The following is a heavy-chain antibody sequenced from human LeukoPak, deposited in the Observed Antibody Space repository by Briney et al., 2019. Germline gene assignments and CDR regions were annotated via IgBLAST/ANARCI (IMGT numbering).Heavy chain of an antibody. Sequence: KPSETLSLTCAVSGGSISSGGYSWSWIRQPPGKGLEWIGYIYHSGSTYYNPSLKSRVTISVDRSKNQFSLKLSSVTAADTAVYYCASLAAAGPRGYFDLWGRGTLVTVSS. CDR2: IYHSGST. V-gene: IGHV4-30-2*01. J-gene: IGHJ2*01. D-gene: IGHD6-13*01. CDR3: ASLAAAGPRGYFDL. CDR1: GGSISSGGYS.